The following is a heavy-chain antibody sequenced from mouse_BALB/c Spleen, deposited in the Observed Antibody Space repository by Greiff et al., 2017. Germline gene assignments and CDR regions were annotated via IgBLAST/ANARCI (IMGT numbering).Heavy chain of an antibody. J-gene: IGHJ1*01. Sequence: EVRLQESGTVLARPGASVKMSCKASGYTFTTYWMHWVKQRPGQGLEWIGAIYPGNSDTSYNQKFKGKAKLTAVTSTSTAYMELSSLTNEDSAVYYCTRAANSYWYFDVWGAGTTVTVSS. CDR1: GYTFTTYW. CDR3: TRAANSYWYFDV. CDR2: IYPGNSDT. V-gene: IGHV1-5*01. D-gene: IGHD6-1*01.